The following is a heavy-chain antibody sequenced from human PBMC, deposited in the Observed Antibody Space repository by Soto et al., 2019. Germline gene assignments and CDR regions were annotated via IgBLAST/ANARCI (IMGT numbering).Heavy chain of an antibody. D-gene: IGHD5-12*01. J-gene: IGHJ4*02. CDR1: GGTFSSDA. CDR3: AGIVATIRKRAAYFDY. V-gene: IGHV1-69*13. Sequence: GASVKVSCKASGGTFSSDAISWVRQAPGQGLEWMGGIIPIFGTANYAQKFQGRVTITADESTSTAYMELSSLRSEDTAVYYCAGIVATIRKRAAYFDYWGQGTLVTVSS. CDR2: IIPIFGTA.